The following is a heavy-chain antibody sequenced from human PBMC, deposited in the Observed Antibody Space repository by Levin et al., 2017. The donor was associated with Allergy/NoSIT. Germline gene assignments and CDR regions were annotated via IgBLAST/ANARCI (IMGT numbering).Heavy chain of an antibody. Sequence: GESLKISCKTSGFTTYDINWVRQATGQGLEWMGWMSPNSGNTGYAQKFQGRVTMTRNTSISTAYMVLSSLRSEDTAVYYCARATYGLDVWGQGTTVTVSS. CDR1: GFTTYD. CDR3: ARATYGLDV. V-gene: IGHV1-8*01. CDR2: MSPNSGNT. J-gene: IGHJ6*02.